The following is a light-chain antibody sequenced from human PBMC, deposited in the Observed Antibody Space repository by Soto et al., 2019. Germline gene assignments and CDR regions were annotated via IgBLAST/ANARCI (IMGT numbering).Light chain of an antibody. Sequence: DIQMTQSPSSLSASVGNRVTITCQASQDIATYLNWYQQKPGKAPNLLIYDASNLETGVPSRFSGGGSGTQFPFTISNLQPEDIAKYYCQQYDNLPPTWTFGQGTKVEIE. CDR1: QDIATY. CDR2: DAS. V-gene: IGKV1-33*01. CDR3: QQYDNLPPTWT. J-gene: IGKJ1*01.